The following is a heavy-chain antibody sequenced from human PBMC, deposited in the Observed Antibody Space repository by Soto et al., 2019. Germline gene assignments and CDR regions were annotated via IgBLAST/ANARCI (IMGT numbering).Heavy chain of an antibody. CDR2: VYYRGST. CDR1: GGSIGSFY. Sequence: SETLSLTCTVSGGSIGSFYWSCIRQPPGKGLEWVGYVYYRGSTNYNPSLKSRVTILVDTSKNQFSLSLSSVTAADTAVYYCARDYRYAGFDSTGYYYGGHFDSCGQGTLVTVS. CDR3: ARDYRYAGFDSTGYYYGGHFDS. V-gene: IGHV4-59*01. J-gene: IGHJ4*02. D-gene: IGHD3-22*01.